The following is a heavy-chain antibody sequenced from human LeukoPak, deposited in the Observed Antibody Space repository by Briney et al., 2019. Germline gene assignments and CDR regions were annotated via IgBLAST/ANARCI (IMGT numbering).Heavy chain of an antibody. J-gene: IGHJ4*02. CDR3: ARENSGSYREFDY. CDR2: TYTSGST. CDR1: GGSISSYT. V-gene: IGHV4-4*07. Sequence: PSETLSLTCTASGGSISSYTWSWIRQPPGKGLEWIGRTYTSGSTNYNASLKIRVSISVDTPKNQFSLKLSSVTAAETAVFYGARENSGSYREFDYWGQGTLVTVSS. D-gene: IGHD1-26*01.